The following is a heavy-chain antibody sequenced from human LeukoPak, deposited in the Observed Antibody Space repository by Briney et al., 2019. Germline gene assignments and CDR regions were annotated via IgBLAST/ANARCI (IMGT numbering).Heavy chain of an antibody. J-gene: IGHJ4*02. D-gene: IGHD3-10*01. V-gene: IGHV1-2*02. CDR3: ARVLNLMVRGVIGY. CDR1: GYTFTGYY. CDR2: INPNSGGT. Sequence: ASVKVSCKASGYTFTGYYVHWVRQAPGQGLEWMGWINPNSGGTNYAQKFQGRVTMTRDTSISTAYMELIRLRSDDTAAYYCARVLNLMVRGVIGYWGQGTLVTVSS.